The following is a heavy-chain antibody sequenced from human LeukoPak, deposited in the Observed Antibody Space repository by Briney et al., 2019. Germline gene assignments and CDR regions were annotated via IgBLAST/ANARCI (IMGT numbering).Heavy chain of an antibody. Sequence: GGSLRLSCVASGFSVSGIHMNWVRQAPGKDLEWVSGLYSGGATYYADSMGGRFTISRDHSKNTLYLQMTNLRVDDTAIYYCARGNGNVGGRLDPWGQGIRVTVSS. V-gene: IGHV3-66*01. CDR2: LYSGGAT. J-gene: IGHJ5*02. D-gene: IGHD1-1*01. CDR3: ARGNGNVGGRLDP. CDR1: GFSVSGIH.